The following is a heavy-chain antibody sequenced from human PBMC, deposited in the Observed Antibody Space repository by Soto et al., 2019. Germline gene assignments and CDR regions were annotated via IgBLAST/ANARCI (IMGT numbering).Heavy chain of an antibody. J-gene: IGHJ4*02. CDR2: ISYDGSNK. D-gene: IGHD6-13*01. V-gene: IGHV3-30*18. CDR3: AKDVAAAGTGDY. Sequence: QVQLVESGGGVVQPGRSLRLSCAASGFTFSSYGMHWVRQAPGKGLEWVAVISYDGSNKYYADSVKGRFTISRDNSKTTLYLQMNSLRAEDTAVYYCAKDVAAAGTGDYCGQGTLVTVSS. CDR1: GFTFSSYG.